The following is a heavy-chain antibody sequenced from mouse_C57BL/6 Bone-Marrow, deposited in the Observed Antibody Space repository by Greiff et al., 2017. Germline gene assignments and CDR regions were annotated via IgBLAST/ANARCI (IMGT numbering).Heavy chain of an antibody. J-gene: IGHJ3*01. CDR2: INPSNGGT. CDR1: GYTFTSYW. D-gene: IGHD2-2*01. Sequence: QVQLQQSGTELVKPGASVKLSCKASGYTFTSYWMHWVKQRPGQGLEWIGNINPSNGGTNYNEKFKSKATLTVDKSSSTAYMQLSSLTSEDSAVYYYARARIIWLRRAWFAYWGQGTLVTVSA. V-gene: IGHV1-53*01. CDR3: ARARIIWLRRAWFAY.